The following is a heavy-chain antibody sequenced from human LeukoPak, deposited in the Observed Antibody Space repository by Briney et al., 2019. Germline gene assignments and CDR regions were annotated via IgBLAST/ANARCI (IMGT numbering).Heavy chain of an antibody. D-gene: IGHD7-27*01. V-gene: IGHV4-4*07. J-gene: IGHJ4*02. CDR2: IYSSGRT. Sequence: PSETLFLTCTVSGGSISGDYWSWIRQPAGKGLEWIGRIYSSGRTDYNPSLKSRVTMSVDTSKNQFSLKLNSVTAADTAVYYCARGRHYALGIYFYYWGQGTLVTVSS. CDR3: ARGRHYALGIYFYY. CDR1: GGSISGDY.